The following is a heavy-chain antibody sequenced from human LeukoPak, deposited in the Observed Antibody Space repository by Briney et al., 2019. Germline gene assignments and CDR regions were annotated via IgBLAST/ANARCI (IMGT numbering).Heavy chain of an antibody. CDR2: FDPEDGET. CDR3: ATDSSWYYAFDI. V-gene: IGHV1-24*01. J-gene: IGHJ3*02. Sequence: ASVKVSCKASGYTFTGYYMHWVRQAPGKGLEWMGGFDPEDGETIYAQKFQGRVTMTEDTSTDTAYMELSSLRSEDTAVYYCATDSSWYYAFDIWGQGTMVTVSS. D-gene: IGHD6-13*01. CDR1: GYTFTGYY.